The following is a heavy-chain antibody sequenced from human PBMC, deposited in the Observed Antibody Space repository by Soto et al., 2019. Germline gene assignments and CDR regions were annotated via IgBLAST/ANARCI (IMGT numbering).Heavy chain of an antibody. CDR2: ISDSGST. CDR1: GGSISSGGYY. J-gene: IGHJ4*02. D-gene: IGHD3-22*01. V-gene: IGHV4-31*03. CDR3: ARGNYYDSSGYPN. Sequence: SETLSLTCTVSGGSISSGGYYWTWIRRHPGKGLEWIGYISDSGSTYYNPSLKSRVTISVDTSKNQLSLKLSSVTAADTAVYYCARGNYYDSSGYPNWGQGTLVTVSS.